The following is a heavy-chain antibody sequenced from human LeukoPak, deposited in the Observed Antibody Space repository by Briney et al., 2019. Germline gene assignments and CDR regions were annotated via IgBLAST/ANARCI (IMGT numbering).Heavy chain of an antibody. J-gene: IGHJ5*02. V-gene: IGHV4-30-2*01. CDR1: GGSISSGDYS. D-gene: IGHD3-10*01. CDR2: LYHSGST. Sequence: PSETLSLTCAVSGGSISSGDYSWGWIRQPPGKGLEWIGYLYHSGSTYYNPSLKSRVTISVDRSKNQFSLKLSSVTAADTAVYYCARAYGSGGGKGNWFDPWGQGTLVTVSS. CDR3: ARAYGSGGGKGNWFDP.